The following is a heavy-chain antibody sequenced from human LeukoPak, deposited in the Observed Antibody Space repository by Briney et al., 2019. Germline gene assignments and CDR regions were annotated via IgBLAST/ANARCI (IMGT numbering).Heavy chain of an antibody. CDR1: GYTFTSYD. V-gene: IGHV1-8*03. CDR2: MNPNSGNT. D-gene: IGHD3-10*01. CDR3: ARGPYYYGSGSYGRGFDY. Sequence: ASVKVSCKASGYTFTSYDINWVRQATGQGLEWMGWMNPNSGNTGYAQKFQGRVTITRNTSISTAYMELSSLRSEDTAVYYCARGPYYYGSGSYGRGFDYWGQGTLVTVSS. J-gene: IGHJ4*02.